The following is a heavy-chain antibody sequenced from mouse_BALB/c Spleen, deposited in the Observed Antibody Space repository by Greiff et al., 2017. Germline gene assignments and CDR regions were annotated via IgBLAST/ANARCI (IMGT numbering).Heavy chain of an antibody. D-gene: IGHD2-1*01. J-gene: IGHJ3*01. CDR3: ARGEGYGNYVAY. Sequence: QVQLKESGPELVKPGASVRISCKASGYTFTSYYIHWVKQRPGQGLEWIGWIYPGNVNTKYNEKFKGKATLTADKSSSTAYMQLSSLTSEDSAVYFCARGEGYGNYVAYWGQGTLVTVSA. V-gene: IGHV1S56*01. CDR2: IYPGNVNT. CDR1: GYTFTSYY.